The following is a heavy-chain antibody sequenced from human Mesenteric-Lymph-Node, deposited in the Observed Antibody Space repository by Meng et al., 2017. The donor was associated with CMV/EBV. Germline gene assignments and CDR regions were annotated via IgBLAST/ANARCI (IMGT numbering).Heavy chain of an antibody. V-gene: IGHV3-21*01. CDR3: ARDSYDDSSGYYPYDAFDM. D-gene: IGHD3-22*01. CDR2: ISTTSNYI. J-gene: IGHJ3*02. CDR1: GFIFSTYT. Sequence: GESLKISCAASGFIFSTYTMNWVRQAPGKGLEWVSSISTTSNYIYYGESVKGRFTVSRDDAKNSLYLQMNSLRAEDTAVYYCARDSYDDSSGYYPYDAFDMWGQGTMVTVSS.